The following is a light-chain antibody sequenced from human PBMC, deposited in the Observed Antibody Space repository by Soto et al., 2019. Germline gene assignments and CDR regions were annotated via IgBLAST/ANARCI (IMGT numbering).Light chain of an antibody. CDR3: QHYGAALPYT. J-gene: IGKJ2*01. CDR1: QTVARTY. CDR2: GAS. Sequence: IVLTQSPGTLSLSLGERATLSCRASQTVARTYLGWYQQKPGQAPRLLIYGASTRATGIPDRFSGSGSGTDFTLTISRLEPEDFAVYFCQHYGAALPYTFGQGTKLEIK. V-gene: IGKV3-20*01.